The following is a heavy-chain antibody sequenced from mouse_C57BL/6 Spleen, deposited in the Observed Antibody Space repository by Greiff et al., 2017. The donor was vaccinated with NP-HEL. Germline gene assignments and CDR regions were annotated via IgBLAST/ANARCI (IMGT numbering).Heavy chain of an antibody. CDR2: IYPGDGDT. D-gene: IGHD1-1*01. Sequence: QVQLQQSGPELVKPGASVKISCKASGYAFSSSWMNWVKQRPGKGLEWIGRIYPGDGDTNYNGKFKGKATLTADKSSSTAYMQLSSLTSEDSAVYFCARGEYYGRSFDYWGQGTTLTVSS. CDR1: GYAFSSSW. V-gene: IGHV1-82*01. CDR3: ARGEYYGRSFDY. J-gene: IGHJ2*01.